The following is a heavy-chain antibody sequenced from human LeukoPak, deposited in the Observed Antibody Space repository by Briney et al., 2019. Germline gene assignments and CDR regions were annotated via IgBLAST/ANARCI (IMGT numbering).Heavy chain of an antibody. CDR1: GGTFSSYA. V-gene: IGHV1-69*05. Sequence: SVKVPCKASGGTFSSYAISWVRQAPGQGLEWMGRIIPIFGTANYAQKFQGRVTITTDESTSTAYMELSSLRSEDTAVYYCARRNYYDSSGYLNWGQGTLVTVSS. D-gene: IGHD3-22*01. CDR3: ARRNYYDSSGYLN. CDR2: IIPIFGTA. J-gene: IGHJ4*02.